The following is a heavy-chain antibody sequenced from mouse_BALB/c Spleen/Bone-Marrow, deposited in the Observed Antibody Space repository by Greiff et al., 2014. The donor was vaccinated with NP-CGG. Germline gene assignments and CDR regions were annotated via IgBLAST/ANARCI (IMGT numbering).Heavy chain of an antibody. J-gene: IGHJ3*01. V-gene: IGHV1-18*01. D-gene: IGHD1-1*01. CDR1: GYSLTGYT. CDR3: ARGEYYGSSSFAY. CDR2: INPYNGGT. Sequence: EVQLQQSGPELVKPGASMKISCKAYGYSLTGYTMNWVQQRHGTNLEWIGLINPYNGGTIYNQKFKGKATLTVDKSSSTAYMELLSLTSEDSAVYYCARGEYYGSSSFAYWGQGTLVTVSA.